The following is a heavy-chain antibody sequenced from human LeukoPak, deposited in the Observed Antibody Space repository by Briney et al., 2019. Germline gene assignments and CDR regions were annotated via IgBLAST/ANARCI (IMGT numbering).Heavy chain of an antibody. J-gene: IGHJ5*02. D-gene: IGHD2-2*01. V-gene: IGHV3-9*01. CDR1: GFTFDDYA. CDR2: ISWNSGSI. CDR3: AKDSAMHWGVQNWFDP. Sequence: GRSLRLSCAASGFTFDDYAMHWVRQAPGKGLEWVSGISWNSGSIGYADSVKGRFTISRDNAKNSLYLQMNSLRAEDTALYYCAKDSAMHWGVQNWFDPWGQGTLVTVSS.